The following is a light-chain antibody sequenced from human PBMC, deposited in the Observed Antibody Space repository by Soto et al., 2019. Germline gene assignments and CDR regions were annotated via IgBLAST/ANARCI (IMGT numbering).Light chain of an antibody. Sequence: EIVMTQSPATLSVSPGEIAXXXXXASQSVSIDLAWYQQTPGQAPRLLIYGASSRATGIPDRFSGSGSGRDFSLTINRLEPEDSAVYYCQQYGNSPITFGQGTRLEIK. CDR1: QSVSID. V-gene: IGKV3-20*01. J-gene: IGKJ5*01. CDR2: GAS. CDR3: QQYGNSPIT.